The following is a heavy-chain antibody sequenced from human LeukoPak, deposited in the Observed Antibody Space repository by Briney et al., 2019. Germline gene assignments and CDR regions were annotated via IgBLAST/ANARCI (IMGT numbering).Heavy chain of an antibody. CDR1: GFSFSSYG. J-gene: IGHJ4*02. Sequence: GGSLRLSCTASGFSFSSYGMHWVRQAPGKGLEWVAFIRYDGSNKYYADSVKGRFTISRDNSKNTLYLQMNSLRAEDTAVYYCAKDPTHYRVWDYYETIGLSYWGQGTLVTVSS. D-gene: IGHD3-22*01. CDR3: AKDPTHYRVWDYYETIGLSY. CDR2: IRYDGSNK. V-gene: IGHV3-30*02.